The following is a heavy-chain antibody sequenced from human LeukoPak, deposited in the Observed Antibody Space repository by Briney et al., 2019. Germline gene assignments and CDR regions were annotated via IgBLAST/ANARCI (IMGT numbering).Heavy chain of an antibody. V-gene: IGHV3-43*02. CDR3: ARDLRPLGPLRGYSYGHGYFGMDV. J-gene: IGHJ6*02. CDR1: GLPIVDFA. D-gene: IGHD5-18*01. CDR2: ISGDVVST. Sequence: PGGSLRLSCVASGLPIVDFAMHWVRQAPGKGLEWVSLISGDVVSTFYADSVKGRFTISRDNAKNSLYLQMNSLRAEDTSVYYCARDLRPLGPLRGYSYGHGYFGMDVWGQGTTVTVSS.